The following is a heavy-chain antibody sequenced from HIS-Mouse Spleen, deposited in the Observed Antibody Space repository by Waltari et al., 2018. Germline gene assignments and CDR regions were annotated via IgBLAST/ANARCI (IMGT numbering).Heavy chain of an antibody. J-gene: IGHJ2*01. V-gene: IGHV4-59*01. CDR2: YYSGST. CDR1: GGSTSSYY. CDR3: ARASRDLLLPRYFDL. Sequence: QVQLQESGPGLVKPSETLSLTCTVSGGSTSSYYWSCIRQPPGKGLEWIGYYSGSTNYNPSLKSRVTISVDTSKNQFSLKLSSVTAADTAVYYCARASRDLLLPRYFDLWGRGTLVTVSS.